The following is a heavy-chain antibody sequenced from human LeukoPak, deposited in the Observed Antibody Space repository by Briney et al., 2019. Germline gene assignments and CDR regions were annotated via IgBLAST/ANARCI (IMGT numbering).Heavy chain of an antibody. Sequence: SQTLSLTCAISGDSVSSNSAAWNWIRQSPSRGLEWLGRTYYRSKWYNDYAVSVKSRITINPDTSKNQFSLQLNSVTPEDTAVYYCARGLVYCTNGVCYSYYGMDVWGQGTTVTVSS. J-gene: IGHJ6*02. D-gene: IGHD2-8*01. CDR3: ARGLVYCTNGVCYSYYGMDV. V-gene: IGHV6-1*01. CDR1: GDSVSSNSAA. CDR2: TYYRSKWYN.